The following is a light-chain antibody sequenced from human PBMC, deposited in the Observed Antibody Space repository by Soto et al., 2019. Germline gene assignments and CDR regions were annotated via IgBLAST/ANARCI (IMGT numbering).Light chain of an antibody. CDR1: QSVSSN. CDR2: GAS. J-gene: IGKJ1*01. Sequence: EIVMTQSPATLSVSPGERATLSCRARQSVSSNLAWYQQKPGQAPRLLIYGASTRATGIPARFSGSGSGTEFTLTISSLQSEEFAVYYCQQYNNWPGTFGQGTKVEIK. V-gene: IGKV3-15*01. CDR3: QQYNNWPGT.